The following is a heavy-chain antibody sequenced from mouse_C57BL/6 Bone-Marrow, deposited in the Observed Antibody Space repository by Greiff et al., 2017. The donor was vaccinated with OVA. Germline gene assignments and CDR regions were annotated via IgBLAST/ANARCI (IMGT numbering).Heavy chain of an antibody. CDR3: ARRPDDGYYDYFDY. CDR2: ISGGGGNT. CDR1: GFTFSSYT. D-gene: IGHD2-3*01. Sequence: DVMLVESGGGLVKPGGSLKLSCAASGFTFSSYTMSWVRQTPEKRLEWVATISGGGGNTYYPDSVKGRFTISRDNAKNTLYLQMSSLRSEDTALYYCARRPDDGYYDYFDYWGQGTTLTVSS. V-gene: IGHV5-9*01. J-gene: IGHJ2*01.